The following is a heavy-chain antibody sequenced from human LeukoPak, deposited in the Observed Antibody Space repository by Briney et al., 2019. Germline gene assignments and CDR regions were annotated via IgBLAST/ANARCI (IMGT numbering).Heavy chain of an antibody. V-gene: IGHV3-49*04. Sequence: GGSLRLSCTASGLLFGDYAMTWVRQAPGKGLEWVGFIRSKPYGGTAEYAASVKGRFTISRDDSKTIAYLDMNGLKTEDTAVYLCTVQVIPSDKWFDPWGQGTPVTVSS. CDR1: GLLFGDYA. CDR2: IRSKPYGGTA. D-gene: IGHD2-21*01. CDR3: TVQVIPSDKWFDP. J-gene: IGHJ5*02.